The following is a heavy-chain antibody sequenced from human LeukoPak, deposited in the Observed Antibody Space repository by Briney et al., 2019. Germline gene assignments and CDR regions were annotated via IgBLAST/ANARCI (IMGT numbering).Heavy chain of an antibody. CDR1: KFPLSSYS. V-gene: IGHV3-30*12. D-gene: IGHD2-15*01. CDR2: ISSNGSAI. Sequence: PGRSLRLSCAASKFPLSSYSINWVRQAPGKGLQWVSYISSNGSAIYYVDSVKGRFTVSRDNSNNTLFLQMNSPRADDTAVYYCVRVKGSYFDYWGQGALVTVSS. J-gene: IGHJ4*02. CDR3: VRVKGSYFDY.